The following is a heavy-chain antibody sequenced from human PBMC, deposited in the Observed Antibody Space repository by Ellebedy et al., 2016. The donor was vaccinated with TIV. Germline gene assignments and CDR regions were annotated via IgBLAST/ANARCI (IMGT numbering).Heavy chain of an antibody. J-gene: IGHJ1*01. D-gene: IGHD3-10*01. V-gene: IGHV3-23*01. CDR1: GFTFSSHA. Sequence: GGSLRLXXAASGFTFSSHAMNWVRQAPGKGLEWVSGVSGSGDNTCYADSVKGRFTISRDNSKNTLNLQMNRLRAEDTAVYYCALGDTMVRHWGQGTLVTVSS. CDR2: VSGSGDNT. CDR3: ALGDTMVRH.